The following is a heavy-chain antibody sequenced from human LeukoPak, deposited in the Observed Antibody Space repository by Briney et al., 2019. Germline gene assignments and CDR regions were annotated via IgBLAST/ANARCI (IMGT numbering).Heavy chain of an antibody. D-gene: IGHD1-20*01. CDR3: GRDVNWNQIDY. V-gene: IGHV3-74*01. Sequence: GGSLRLSCAASGFTFNHHWMHWVRQAPGKGLVWISRINTDGRTTDYADSVKGRFTISRDNAKNTLYLQMNSLRAEDTAVYDCGRDVNWNQIDYWGQGSLVTVSS. J-gene: IGHJ4*02. CDR1: GFTFNHHW. CDR2: INTDGRTT.